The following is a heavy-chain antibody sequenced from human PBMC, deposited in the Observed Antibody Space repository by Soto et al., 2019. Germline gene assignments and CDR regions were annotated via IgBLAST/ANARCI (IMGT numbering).Heavy chain of an antibody. J-gene: IGHJ4*02. D-gene: IGHD3-22*01. CDR3: ARQIYDSSGYYYAY. V-gene: IGHV4-39*01. CDR1: GGSISSRSYY. CDR2: IYSLGNT. Sequence: SGTLSLTCTVSGGSISSRSYYWGWIRQPPGQGLEWLGTIYSLGNTYYNPSLKSRVTISVDKSKSQLSLKLSSVTAPDTAVYYCARQIYDSSGYYYAYWGQGTLVTVSS.